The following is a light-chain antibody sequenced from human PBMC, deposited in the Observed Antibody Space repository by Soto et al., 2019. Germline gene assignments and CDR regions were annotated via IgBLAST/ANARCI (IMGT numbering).Light chain of an antibody. CDR1: QSVSSY. CDR3: QQRGNWPPWT. CDR2: DAS. Sequence: EIVLTQSPATLSLSPMEIATLSFMASQSVSSYLAWYQQKPGQAPRLLIYDASNRATGIPARFSGSGSGTDFTLTISSLEPEDFAVYYCQQRGNWPPWTFGQGTKVDI. J-gene: IGKJ1*01. V-gene: IGKV3-11*01.